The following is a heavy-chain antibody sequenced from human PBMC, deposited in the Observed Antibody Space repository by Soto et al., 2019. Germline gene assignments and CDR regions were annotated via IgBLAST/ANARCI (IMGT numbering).Heavy chain of an antibody. CDR2: LYFNRNT. CDR3: VRAGGGWSFDI. J-gene: IGHJ4*02. CDR1: GVSINTYY. V-gene: IGHV4-59*01. Sequence: QEQLQESGPGLVKPSETLSLTCTVTGVSINTYYWGWIRQPPGKRLEWLGYLYFNRNTDYNPSLKSRVTISVDTSKNQFSLNLSSVTTADTAVYYCVRAGGGWSFDIWGQGTLVTVSS. D-gene: IGHD6-19*01.